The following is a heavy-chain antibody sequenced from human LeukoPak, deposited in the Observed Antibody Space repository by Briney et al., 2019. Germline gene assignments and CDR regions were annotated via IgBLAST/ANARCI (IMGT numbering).Heavy chain of an antibody. CDR3: AKDGGLWVSAHWGDS. Sequence: GGSLRLSCAASGITFSSYTMTWVRQAPGKGLKWVSTITTGDGNTYYADPVKGRFTVSRDDSKNTLYLQMNSLRAEDTAVYYCAKDGGLWVSAHWGDSWGRGTLVTVSS. V-gene: IGHV3-23*01. CDR2: ITTGDGNT. D-gene: IGHD7-27*01. J-gene: IGHJ4*02. CDR1: GITFSSYT.